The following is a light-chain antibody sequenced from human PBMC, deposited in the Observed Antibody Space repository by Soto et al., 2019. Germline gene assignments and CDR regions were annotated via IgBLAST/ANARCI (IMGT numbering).Light chain of an antibody. CDR2: EVS. V-gene: IGLV2-14*01. CDR3: SSFTGAYTFV. J-gene: IGLJ1*01. CDR1: SSDVGGYNY. Sequence: QSALTQPASVSGSAGQSIAISCTGTSSDVGGYNYVSWYQQHPGKAPKLLLSEVSKRPSGVSDRFSGSKSGNTASLTISGLQTQDEADYYCSSFTGAYTFVFGTGTKLTVL.